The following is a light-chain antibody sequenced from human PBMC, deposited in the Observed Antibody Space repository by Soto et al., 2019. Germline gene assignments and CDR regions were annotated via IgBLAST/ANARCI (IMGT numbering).Light chain of an antibody. CDR1: QTLANY. V-gene: IGKV3-11*01. CDR3: QQRSASYT. CDR2: DAS. J-gene: IGKJ2*01. Sequence: EVVLTQSPATLPLSPGERATLSCRASQTLANYLAWYQQRPGQAPRLLIYDASNRATGIPARFSGSGSGTDFTLTISSLEPEDSAVYYCQQRSASYTFGQGTTLEIK.